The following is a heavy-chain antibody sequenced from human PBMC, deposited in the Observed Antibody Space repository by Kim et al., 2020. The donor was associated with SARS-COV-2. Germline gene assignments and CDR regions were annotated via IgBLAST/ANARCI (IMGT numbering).Heavy chain of an antibody. CDR3: TRASRPLGYCSGGSCPKVYYYYYGMDV. CDR2: IRSKAYGGTT. Sequence: GGSLRLSCTASGFTFGDYAMSWFRQAPGKGLEWVGFIRSKAYGGTTEYAASVKGRFTISRDDSKSIAYLQMNSLKTEDTAVYYCTRASRPLGYCSGGSCPKVYYYYYGMDVWGQGTTGTVSS. CDR1: GFTFGDYA. J-gene: IGHJ6*01. V-gene: IGHV3-49*03. D-gene: IGHD2-15*01.